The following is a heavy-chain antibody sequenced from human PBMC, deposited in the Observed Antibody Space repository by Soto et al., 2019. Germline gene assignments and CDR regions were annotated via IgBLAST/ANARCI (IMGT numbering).Heavy chain of an antibody. CDR3: ARDGYYDFWSGRYYYYYGMDV. Sequence: GGSLRLSCAASGFTFSSYEMNWVRQAPGKGLEWVSYISSSGSTIYYADSVKGRFTISSDNAKNSLYLQMNSLRAEDTAVYYCARDGYYDFWSGRYYYYYGMDVWGQGTTVTVSS. CDR2: ISSSGSTI. J-gene: IGHJ6*02. CDR1: GFTFSSYE. V-gene: IGHV3-48*03. D-gene: IGHD3-3*01.